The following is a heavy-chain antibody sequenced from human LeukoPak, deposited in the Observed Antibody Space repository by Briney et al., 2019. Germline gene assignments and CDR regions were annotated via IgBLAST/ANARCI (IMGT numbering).Heavy chain of an antibody. D-gene: IGHD3-10*01. CDR3: ARIPRRITMVRGVITGFDY. CDR2: INHSGST. J-gene: IGHJ4*02. CDR1: GGSFSGYY. V-gene: IGHV4-34*01. Sequence: SETLSLTCAVYGGSFSGYYWSWIRQPPGKGLEWIGEINHSGSTNYNPSLKSRVTISVDTSKNQFSLKLCSVTAADTAVYYCARIPRRITMVRGVITGFDYWGQGTLVTVSS.